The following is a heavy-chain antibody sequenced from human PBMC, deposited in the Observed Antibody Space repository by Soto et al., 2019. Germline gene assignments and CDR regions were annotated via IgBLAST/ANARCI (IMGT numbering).Heavy chain of an antibody. CDR1: GFTFSIYA. CDR3: AKDGNWLDVFLDL. V-gene: IGHV3-23*01. J-gene: IGHJ4*02. D-gene: IGHD6-19*01. CDR2: ISGSGGST. Sequence: GSLRLSCAASGFTFSIYAMSWVRQAPGKGLEWVSAISGSGGSTYYADSVKGRFTISRDNSKNTLYLHMTNLRAEDTAVYYCAKDGNWLDVFLDLWGQGTPVTV.